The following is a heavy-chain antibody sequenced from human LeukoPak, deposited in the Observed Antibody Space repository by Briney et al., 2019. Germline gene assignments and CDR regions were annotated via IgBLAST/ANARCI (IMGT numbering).Heavy chain of an antibody. Sequence: GGSLRLSCAASGFTFSSYSMNWVRQAPGKGLEWVSSISSSSSYIYYADSVKGRFTISRDNAKNSLYLQMNSLRAEDTAVYYWARENEDTAMVTGTIDYWGQGTLVTVSS. D-gene: IGHD5-18*01. V-gene: IGHV3-21*01. CDR2: ISSSSSYI. CDR3: ARENEDTAMVTGTIDY. CDR1: GFTFSSYS. J-gene: IGHJ4*02.